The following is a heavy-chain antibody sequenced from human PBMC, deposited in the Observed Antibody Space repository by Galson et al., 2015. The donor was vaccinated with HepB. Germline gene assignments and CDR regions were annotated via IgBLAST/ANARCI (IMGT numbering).Heavy chain of an antibody. V-gene: IGHV1-69*13. CDR1: GGTFSSYA. D-gene: IGHD5-18*01. CDR3: ARGHSYGYEPTNFDY. CDR2: IIPIFGTA. Sequence: SVKVSCKASGGTFSSYAISWVRQAPGQGLEWMGGIIPIFGTANYAQKFQGRVTITADESTSTAYMELSSLRSEDTAVYYCARGHSYGYEPTNFDYWGQGTLVTVSS. J-gene: IGHJ4*02.